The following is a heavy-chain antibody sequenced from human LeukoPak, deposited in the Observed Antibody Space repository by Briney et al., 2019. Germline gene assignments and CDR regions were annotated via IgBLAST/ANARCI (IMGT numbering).Heavy chain of an antibody. CDR2: IYTSGST. D-gene: IGHD3-10*01. CDR3: ARWAYYGSGSYYNPSHY. Sequence: PSQTLSLTCTVSGGSISGGSYYWSWIRQPAGKGLEWIGRIYTSGSTNYNPSLKSRVTISVDTSKNQFSLKLSSVTAADTAVYYCARWAYYGSGSYYNPSHYWGQGTLVTVSS. CDR1: GGSISGGSYY. V-gene: IGHV4-61*02. J-gene: IGHJ4*02.